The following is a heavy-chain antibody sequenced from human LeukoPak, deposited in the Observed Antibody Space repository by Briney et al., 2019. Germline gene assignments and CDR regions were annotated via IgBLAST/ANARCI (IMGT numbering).Heavy chain of an antibody. D-gene: IGHD3-22*01. CDR3: ARDPDSSGYYYDYFDY. CDR1: GFTFDDYG. V-gene: IGHV3-20*04. Sequence: GGSLRLSCAASGFTFDDYGMSWVRQAPGKGLEWVSGINWNGGSTGYADSVKGRFTISRDNAKNSLYLQMNSLRAKDTALYYCARDPDSSGYYYDYFDYWGQGTLVTVSS. J-gene: IGHJ4*02. CDR2: INWNGGST.